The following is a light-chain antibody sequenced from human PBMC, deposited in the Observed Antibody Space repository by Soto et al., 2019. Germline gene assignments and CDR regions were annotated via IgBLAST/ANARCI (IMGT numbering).Light chain of an antibody. CDR2: KTS. V-gene: IGKV1-5*03. CDR1: QSVDIW. CDR3: HQYDGTPYT. J-gene: IGKJ2*01. Sequence: DVQLTQSPSTLSAFVGDTVTITCRATQSVDIWLAWYHQRPGKAPQLLIYKTSTLQTGVPSRFSGSGSGTKFTLTITSLQPEDSGSYYCHQYDGTPYTFGQGSKLEI.